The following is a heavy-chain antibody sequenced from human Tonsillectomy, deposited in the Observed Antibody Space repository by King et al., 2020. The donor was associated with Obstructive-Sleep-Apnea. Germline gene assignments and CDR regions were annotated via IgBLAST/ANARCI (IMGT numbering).Heavy chain of an antibody. CDR1: GYSFTTYG. D-gene: IGHD1-1*01. V-gene: IGHV1-18*01. CDR3: ARGAAGTLDF. J-gene: IGHJ4*02. Sequence: QLVQSGVEVREPGASVKVSCKASGYSFTTYGITWVRQAPGQGLEWMGWISASNGYTNYAQNFQDRVTMTTDTSTDAAYMEMRSLRSDDTAVYYCARGAAGTLDFWGQGTLVTVSS. CDR2: ISASNGYT.